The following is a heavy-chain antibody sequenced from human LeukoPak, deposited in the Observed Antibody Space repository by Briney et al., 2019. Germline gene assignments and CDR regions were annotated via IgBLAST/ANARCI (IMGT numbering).Heavy chain of an antibody. J-gene: IGHJ4*02. V-gene: IGHV1-69*13. CDR3: ARDSSDGAGIDY. CDR1: GGTFSSYA. D-gene: IGHD1-14*01. Sequence: VASVKVSCKASGGTFSSYAISWVRQAPGQGLEWMGGIIPIFGTANYAQKFQGRVTITADESTSTAYMELSSLRSEDTAVYYCARDSSDGAGIDYWGQGTLVTVSS. CDR2: IIPIFGTA.